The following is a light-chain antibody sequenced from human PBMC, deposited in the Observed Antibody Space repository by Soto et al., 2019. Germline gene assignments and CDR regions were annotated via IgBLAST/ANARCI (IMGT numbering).Light chain of an antibody. CDR1: SSNIGSTY. CDR2: DTY. Sequence: QSVLTQPPSVSAAPGQTVTIYCSGSSSNIGSTYVSWYQLLPGTAPKLLIFDTYKRPSGIPDRFSGSKSGTSATLGITGLQTGDAADYYCATWDRSLSARVFGTGTKLTVL. J-gene: IGLJ1*01. CDR3: ATWDRSLSARV. V-gene: IGLV1-51*01.